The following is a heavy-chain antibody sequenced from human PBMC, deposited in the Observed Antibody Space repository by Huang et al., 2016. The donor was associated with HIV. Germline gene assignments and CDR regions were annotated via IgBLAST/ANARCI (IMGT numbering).Heavy chain of an antibody. CDR3: AMSLRYQYDSRSYWGRYFDY. CDR1: GGSFSAQI. J-gene: IGHJ4*02. V-gene: IGHV1-69*01. D-gene: IGHD3-16*01. Sequence: QVQLEQSGPAVRKPGSSVKVSCQASGGSFSAQIISWVRQAPGQRFEWMGGISPRVRAPAYAQEFKGRVTMTADESTATIYMERNSLTSEDTAVYYCAMSLRYQYDSRSYWGRYFDYWGQGTLVTVSS. CDR2: ISPRVRAP.